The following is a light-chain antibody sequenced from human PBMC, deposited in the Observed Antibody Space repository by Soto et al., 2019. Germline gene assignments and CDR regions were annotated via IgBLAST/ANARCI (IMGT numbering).Light chain of an antibody. V-gene: IGKV2-30*02. CDR3: MQGTHWPIT. J-gene: IGKJ5*01. CDR1: QSLVHSDGIAY. CDR2: KVS. Sequence: DVVMTQSPLSLPFTLGQPASISCRSNQSLVHSDGIAYFSWFQQRPGRSPRRLIYKVSKRDSGVPARFSGSGSGTDFALKISRVEAEDVGVYYCMQGTHWPITFGQGTRLEIK.